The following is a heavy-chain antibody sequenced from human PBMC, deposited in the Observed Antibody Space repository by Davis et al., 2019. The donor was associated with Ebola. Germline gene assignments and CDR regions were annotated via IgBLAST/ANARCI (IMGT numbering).Heavy chain of an antibody. CDR2: ISFDGSYK. J-gene: IGHJ6*02. Sequence: GESLKISCAASGFTFSSYGMHWVRQAPGKGLEWVAVISFDGSYKYYADSVKGRFTISRDNSKNTLYLQMNSLRAEDTAVYYCAKDRRVTTAYYYYGMDVWGQGTTVTVSS. D-gene: IGHD4-17*01. V-gene: IGHV3-30*18. CDR1: GFTFSSYG. CDR3: AKDRRVTTAYYYYGMDV.